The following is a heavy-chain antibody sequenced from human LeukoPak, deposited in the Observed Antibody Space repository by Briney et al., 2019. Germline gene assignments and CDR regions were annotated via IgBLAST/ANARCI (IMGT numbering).Heavy chain of an antibody. J-gene: IGHJ5*02. CDR3: AVNPSMTLYSSSWYNWFDP. V-gene: IGHV3-21*04. CDR1: GFTFSNYH. Sequence: GGSLRLSCAGSGFTFSNYHMHWVRQAPGKGLEGVACISASGDFVAYADSVKGRFSISRDNARNSLYLQMNSLRAEDTALYHCAVNPSMTLYSSSWYNWFDPWGQGTLVTVSS. CDR2: ISASGDFV. D-gene: IGHD6-13*01.